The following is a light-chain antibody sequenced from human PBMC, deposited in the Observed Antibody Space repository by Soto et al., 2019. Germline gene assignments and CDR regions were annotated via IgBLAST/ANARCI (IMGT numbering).Light chain of an antibody. J-gene: IGLJ3*02. V-gene: IGLV6-57*01. CDR1: SGSIASNY. CDR2: EDN. Sequence: NFMLTQPHSVSESPGKTVIISCTRSSGSIASNYVQWYQQRPGRSPTTVIYEDNQRPSGVPDRFSGSIDSSSNSASLTISGLETEDEADYYCLSYDATNQVFGGGTKLTVL. CDR3: LSYDATNQV.